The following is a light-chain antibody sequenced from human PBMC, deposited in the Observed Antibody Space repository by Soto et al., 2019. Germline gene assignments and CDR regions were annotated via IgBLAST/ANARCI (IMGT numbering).Light chain of an antibody. CDR3: QHRNNWPSS. V-gene: IGKV3-11*01. CDR2: DAF. Sequence: EIVLTQSPATLSLSPGERATLYCRASHSFGSYLAWYQQKPGQAPRLFFYDAFNRATGIPARFSGSGSGTDFTFTFSSLEPEDFAVYFCQHRNNWPSSFGPGTKVDIK. CDR1: HSFGSY. J-gene: IGKJ3*01.